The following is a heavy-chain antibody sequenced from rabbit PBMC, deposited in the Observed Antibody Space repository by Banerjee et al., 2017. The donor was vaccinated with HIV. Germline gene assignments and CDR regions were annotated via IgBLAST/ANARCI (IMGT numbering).Heavy chain of an antibody. Sequence: QEQLEESGGDLVKPGASLTLTCKASGFDFSSSYVMCWVRQAPGKGPEWIGYVGYGGDTYYASWAKGRFTISKTSSTTVTLQMTSLTAADTATYFCARGYVGSSGRINLWGQGTLVTVS. CDR3: ARGYVGSSGRINL. CDR2: YVGYGGDT. D-gene: IGHD8-1*01. J-gene: IGHJ4*01. CDR1: GFDFSSSYV. V-gene: IGHV1S45*01.